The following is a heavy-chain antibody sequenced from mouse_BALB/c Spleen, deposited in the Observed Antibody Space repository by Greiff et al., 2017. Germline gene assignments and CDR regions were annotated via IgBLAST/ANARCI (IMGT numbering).Heavy chain of an antibody. CDR2: IDPSDSET. Sequence: VQLQQSGPQLVRPGASVKISCTASGYSFTSYWMHWVKQRPGQGLEWIGMIDPSDSETRLNQKFKDKATLTVNKSSSTAYMQLSSPTTEESAVYYCARCAYYGSSSFDCWGQGTTVTVSA. D-gene: IGHD1-1*01. CDR3: ARCAYYGSSSFDC. CDR1: GYSFTSYW. J-gene: IGHJ2*01. V-gene: IGHV1S126*01.